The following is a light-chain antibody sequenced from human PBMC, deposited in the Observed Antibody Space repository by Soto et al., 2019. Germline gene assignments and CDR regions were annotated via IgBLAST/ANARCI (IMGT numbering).Light chain of an antibody. CDR3: GTWDSSLSVRV. Sequence: QSVLTQPPSVSAAPGQKVTISCSGSSSNIGNNYVSWYQQLPGTAPKLLIYDNNKRPSGIPDRFSGSKSGTSATLGITGLQTGDEADYYCGTWDSSLSVRVFGTGTKLTVL. J-gene: IGLJ1*01. V-gene: IGLV1-51*01. CDR2: DNN. CDR1: SSNIGNNY.